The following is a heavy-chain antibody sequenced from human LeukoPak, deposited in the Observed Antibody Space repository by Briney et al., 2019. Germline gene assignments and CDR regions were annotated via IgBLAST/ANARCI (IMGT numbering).Heavy chain of an antibody. D-gene: IGHD6-19*01. V-gene: IGHV3-9*01. CDR2: ISWNSGSI. CDR1: GFTFSSYA. CDR3: AKDPAVAGWFGVYYFDY. Sequence: GGSLRLSCAASGFTFSSYAMHWVRQAPGKGLEWVSGISWNSGSIGYADSVKGRFTISRDNAKNSLYLQMNSLRAEDTALYYCAKDPAVAGWFGVYYFDYWGQGTLVTVSS. J-gene: IGHJ4*02.